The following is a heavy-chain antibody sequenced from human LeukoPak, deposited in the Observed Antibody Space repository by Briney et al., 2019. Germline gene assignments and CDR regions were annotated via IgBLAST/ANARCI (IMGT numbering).Heavy chain of an antibody. Sequence: PSETLSLTCTVSGASFGNDYWSWVRQAPGKGLEWIGYIYHNGRTNYSPSLKSRIIMSIDTSQNQFSLKLTSVTAADTAVYYCARASEGIGYFDTWGRGSLVTVSS. CDR1: GASFGNDY. CDR2: IYHNGRT. CDR3: ARASEGIGYFDT. V-gene: IGHV4-59*01. D-gene: IGHD3-3*01. J-gene: IGHJ4*02.